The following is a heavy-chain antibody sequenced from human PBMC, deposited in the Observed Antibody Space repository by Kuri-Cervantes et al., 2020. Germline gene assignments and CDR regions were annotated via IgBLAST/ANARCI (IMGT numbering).Heavy chain of an antibody. V-gene: IGHV3-9*01. CDR3: AKGRYCNSGKCFYDY. J-gene: IGHJ4*02. CDR1: GFTFDDYA. D-gene: IGHD2/OR15-2a*01. CDR2: ISWNSGSI. Sequence: LSLTCAASGFTFDDYAMHWVRQAPGKGLEWVSGISWNSGSIGYADSVKGRFTISRDISKNTLYLQMNCLRVEDTAVYYCAKGRYCNSGKCFYDYWGQGTLVTVSS.